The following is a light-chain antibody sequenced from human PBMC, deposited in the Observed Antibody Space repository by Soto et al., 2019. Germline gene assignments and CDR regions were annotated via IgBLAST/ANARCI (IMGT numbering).Light chain of an antibody. CDR2: AAS. J-gene: IGKJ1*01. V-gene: IGKV1-39*01. Sequence: DIQMTQSPSTLSASVGERATITCRASQSISSNLNWYQQKVGEAPNLLIYAASRLQSGVPSRFSGSGSGTFFTLTISSLQPEDVANYYCQHSYCVSRTFGQGTKVEI. CDR3: QHSYCVSRT. CDR1: QSISSN.